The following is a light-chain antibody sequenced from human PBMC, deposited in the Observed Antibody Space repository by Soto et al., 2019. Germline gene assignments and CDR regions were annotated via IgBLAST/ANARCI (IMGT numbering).Light chain of an antibody. CDR2: LGF. V-gene: IGKV2-28*01. CDR1: QSLLHSNGYNY. CDR3: MQALQTPLT. J-gene: IGKJ3*01. Sequence: DIVMTQSPLSLPVTPGEPASISCRSSQSLLHSNGYNYLDWYLQKPGQSPQLLIYLGFNRASGVPDRFSGRGSSTDFTLKISRVEAEDVGVYYCMQALQTPLTFGPGTKVDIK.